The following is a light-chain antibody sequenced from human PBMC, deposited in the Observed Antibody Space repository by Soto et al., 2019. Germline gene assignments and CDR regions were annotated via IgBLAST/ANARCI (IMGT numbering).Light chain of an antibody. CDR2: EVS. J-gene: IGLJ3*02. CDR3: SSYGGSNNLV. V-gene: IGLV2-8*01. Sequence: QSALTQPPSASGSPGQSVTISCTGTSSDVGGYNYVSWYQQHPGKAPKLMIYEVSKRPSGVPDRFSGSKSGNTASLTVSGLQAEDESDYYCSSYGGSNNLVFGGGTKPPS. CDR1: SSDVGGYNY.